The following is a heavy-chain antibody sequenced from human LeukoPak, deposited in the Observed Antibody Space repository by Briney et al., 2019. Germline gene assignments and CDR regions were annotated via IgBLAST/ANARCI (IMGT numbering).Heavy chain of an antibody. V-gene: IGHV1-8*01. Sequence: GASVKVSCKASGYTFTSYDINWVRQATGQGLEWMGWMNPNSGNTGYEQKFQGRVTMTRNTSISTAYMELSSLRSEDTAVYYCARVVAARLYNWFDPWGQGTLVTVSS. CDR3: ARVVAARLYNWFDP. J-gene: IGHJ5*02. CDR2: MNPNSGNT. CDR1: GYTFTSYD. D-gene: IGHD6-6*01.